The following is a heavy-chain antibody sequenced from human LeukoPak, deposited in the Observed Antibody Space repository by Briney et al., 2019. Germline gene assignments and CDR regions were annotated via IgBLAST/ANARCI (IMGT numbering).Heavy chain of an antibody. CDR1: GGSISSSSYY. CDR3: AQSQKALTYYYYYGMDV. D-gene: IGHD5-24*01. V-gene: IGHV4-39*07. J-gene: IGHJ6*02. CDR2: IYHSGST. Sequence: SETLSLTCTVSGGSISSSSYYWGWIRQPPGKGLEWIGEIYHSGSTNYNPSLKSRVTISVDKSKNQFSLKLSSVTAADTAVYYCAQSQKALTYYYYYGMDVWGQGTTVTVSS.